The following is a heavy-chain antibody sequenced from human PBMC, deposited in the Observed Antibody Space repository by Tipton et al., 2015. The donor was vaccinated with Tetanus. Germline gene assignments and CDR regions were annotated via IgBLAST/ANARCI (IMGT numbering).Heavy chain of an antibody. CDR1: GGSIRGGTFY. D-gene: IGHD3-3*01. V-gene: IGHV4-39*01. Sequence: TLSLTCTVSGGSIRGGTFYWGWIRQPPGKGLEWIGSIYESGDTYYIPSLKSRVTIPVDTSKNQFSLNLNSMAAADTGVYYWARHQSGYFTPFDYWGQGNLVTVSS. CDR3: ARHQSGYFTPFDY. J-gene: IGHJ4*02. CDR2: IYESGDT.